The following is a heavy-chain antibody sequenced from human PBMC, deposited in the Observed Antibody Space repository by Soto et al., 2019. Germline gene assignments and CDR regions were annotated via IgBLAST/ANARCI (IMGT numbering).Heavy chain of an antibody. CDR3: ANSIRYFDWLSFDY. Sequence: GGSLRLSCAASGLTFSSYAMSWVRQAPGKGLEWVSAISGSGGSTYYADSVKGRFTISRDNSKNTLYLQMNSLRAEDTAVYYCANSIRYFDWLSFDYWGQGTLVTVSS. CDR1: GLTFSSYA. CDR2: ISGSGGST. V-gene: IGHV3-23*01. J-gene: IGHJ4*02. D-gene: IGHD3-9*01.